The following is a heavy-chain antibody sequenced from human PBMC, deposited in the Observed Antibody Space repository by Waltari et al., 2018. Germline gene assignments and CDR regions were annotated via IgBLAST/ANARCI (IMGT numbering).Heavy chain of an antibody. D-gene: IGHD2-15*01. V-gene: IGHV4-4*02. CDR3: ARDRGRGLYLDS. J-gene: IGHJ4*02. CDR2: VHGSGKT. CDR1: GDSVSSSFW. Sequence: QLRLQESGPGLVKPSGTLSLTCVVSGDSVSSSFWWSWVRQSPGKGLEWIGQVHGSGKTNYNPSFANRVLISLETSMNQFSLKVLSATAADTAVYFCARDRGRGLYLDSWGQGTLVTVSP.